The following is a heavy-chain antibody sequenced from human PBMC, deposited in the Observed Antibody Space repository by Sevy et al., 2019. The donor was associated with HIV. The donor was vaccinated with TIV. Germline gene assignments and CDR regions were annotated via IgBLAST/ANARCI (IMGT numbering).Heavy chain of an antibody. CDR2: INGGGGST. J-gene: IGHJ5*02. CDR1: GFRFSAFG. Sequence: GGSLRLSCVASGFRFSAFGMAWVRQAAGEGLEWVSGINGGGGSTYYRNSVKGRFTVSRDNSKNTVYHQMNSLRADDTAVYYCAKAPYYDFWSHNYNNWFDPWGQGTLVTVSS. CDR3: AKAPYYDFWSHNYNNWFDP. D-gene: IGHD3-3*01. V-gene: IGHV3-23*01.